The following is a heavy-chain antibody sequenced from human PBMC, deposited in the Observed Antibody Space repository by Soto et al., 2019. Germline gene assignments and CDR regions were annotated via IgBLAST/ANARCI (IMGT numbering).Heavy chain of an antibody. CDR2: ISAYNGNT. D-gene: IGHD3-9*01. CDR1: GYTFTSYG. CDR3: ARTRGYDILTGYPPNNWFDP. V-gene: IGHV1-18*01. J-gene: IGHJ5*02. Sequence: ASVKVSCKASGYTFTSYGISWVRQAPGQGLEWMGWISAYNGNTNYAQKLQGRVTMTRDTSASTAYMELSSLRSEDTAVYYCARTRGYDILTGYPPNNWFDPWGQG.